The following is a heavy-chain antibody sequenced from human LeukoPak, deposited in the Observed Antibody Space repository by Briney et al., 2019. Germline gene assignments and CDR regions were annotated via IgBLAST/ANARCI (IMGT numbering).Heavy chain of an antibody. CDR1: GYTFSNCW. V-gene: IGHV5-51*01. J-gene: IGHJ4*02. D-gene: IGHD6-19*01. CDR3: ARLYSGWYVDY. CDR2: IYPGDSDT. Sequence: GESLKISCKGSGYTFSNCWIGWVRQMPGKGLEWMGIIYPGDSDTTYSPSFQGQVTTSADKSISTAYLQWSSLKASDAAMYYCARLYSGWYVDYWGQGTLVTVSS.